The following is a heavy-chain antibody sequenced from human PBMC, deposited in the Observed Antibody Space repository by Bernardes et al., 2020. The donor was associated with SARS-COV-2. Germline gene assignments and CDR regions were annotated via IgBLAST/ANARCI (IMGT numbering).Heavy chain of an antibody. CDR1: GFTFSSYW. CDR2: INSYFSGA. J-gene: IGHJ3*02. V-gene: IGHV3-74*01. Sequence: GGSLRLSCAASGFTFSSYWMHWVRQAPGKGPVWVSRINSYFSGAIYADSVKGRFTISRDNAKNTLYLQMNSLGAEDTAVYYCARGLSSGLVKNGFDIWGEGTMVTVSS. CDR3: ARGLSSGLVKNGFDI. D-gene: IGHD6-19*01.